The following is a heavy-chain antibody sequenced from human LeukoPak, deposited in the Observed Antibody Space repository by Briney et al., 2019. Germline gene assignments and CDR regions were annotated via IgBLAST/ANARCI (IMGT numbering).Heavy chain of an antibody. V-gene: IGHV1-2*02. J-gene: IGHJ4*02. CDR2: INPNSGGT. CDR3: ARDSFGVLNTATETSDY. CDR1: GYTFTGYY. D-gene: IGHD5-18*01. Sequence: GASVKVSCKASGYTFTGYYMHWVRQAPGQGLEWMGWINPNSGGTNYAQKFQGRVTMTRDTSISTAYMELSRLRSDDTAVYYCARDSFGVLNTATETSDYWGQGTLVTVSS.